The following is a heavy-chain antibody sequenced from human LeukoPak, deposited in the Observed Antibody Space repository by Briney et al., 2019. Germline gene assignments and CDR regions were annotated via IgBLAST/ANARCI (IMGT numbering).Heavy chain of an antibody. D-gene: IGHD2-2*01. J-gene: IGHJ3*01. V-gene: IGHV3-23*01. CDR3: ARCTASCYANAFDV. CDR1: GFTFNNNA. Sequence: GGSLRLSRAASGFTFNNNAMSWVRQAPGKGLEWVSAINGGGDATEYADSVKGRFTISRDNSKNTLYLQMNSLRPEDTAVYYCARCTASCYANAFDVWGQGTLLTVSS. CDR2: INGGGDAT.